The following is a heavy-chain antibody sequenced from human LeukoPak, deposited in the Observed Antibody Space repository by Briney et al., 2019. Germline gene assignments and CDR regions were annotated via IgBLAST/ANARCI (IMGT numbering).Heavy chain of an antibody. CDR2: INHSGST. CDR3: ARPRMYYYDSSGYYDI. Sequence: PSETLSLTCAVYGGSFSGYYWSWIRQPPGKGLEWIGEINHSGSTNYNPSLKSRVTISVDTSKNQFSLKLSSVTAADTAVYYCARPRMYYYDSSGYYDIWGQGTMVTVSS. J-gene: IGHJ3*02. V-gene: IGHV4-34*01. D-gene: IGHD3-22*01. CDR1: GGSFSGYY.